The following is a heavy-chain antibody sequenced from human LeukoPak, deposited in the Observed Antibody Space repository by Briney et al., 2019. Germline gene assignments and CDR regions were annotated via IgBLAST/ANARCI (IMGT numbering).Heavy chain of an antibody. CDR3: AKGTGDAGYYFDN. V-gene: IGHV3-23*01. J-gene: IGHJ4*02. CDR1: GFTLSSYA. CDR2: IRVGGET. Sequence: GGSLRLSCAASGFTLSSYAMGWVRQAPGKGLEWVSGIRVGGETYYSGSVQGRFTISRDSFDNTLYLQMSDLRAEDTAVYHCAKGTGDAGYYFDNWGQGTLVTVSS. D-gene: IGHD7-27*01.